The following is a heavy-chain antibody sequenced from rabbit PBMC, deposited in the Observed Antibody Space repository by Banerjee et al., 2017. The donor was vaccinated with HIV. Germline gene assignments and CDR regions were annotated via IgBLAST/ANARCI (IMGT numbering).Heavy chain of an antibody. CDR1: GFDFSSYG. J-gene: IGHJ4*01. CDR3: VRTLGGSIYYTGYFNL. CDR2: ISYGGSA. D-gene: IGHD8-1*01. Sequence: EQLVESGGGLVQPGGSLKLSCKASGFDFSSYGVSWVRQAPGKGLEWIGYISYGGSAYYASWVNGRFTISRTSTTVDLQLNSLTAADTATYFCVRTLGGSIYYTGYFNLWGPGTLVTVS. V-gene: IGHV1S21*01.